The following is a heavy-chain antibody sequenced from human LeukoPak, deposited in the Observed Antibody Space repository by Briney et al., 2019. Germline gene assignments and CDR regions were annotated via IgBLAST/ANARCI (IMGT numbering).Heavy chain of an antibody. CDR2: FDPEDGET. CDR1: GYTLTELS. V-gene: IGHV1-24*01. J-gene: IGHJ6*02. Sequence: GASVKVSCKASGYTLTELSMHWVRQAPGKGLEWMGGFDPEDGETIYAQKFQGRVTMTEDTSTDTAYMELSSLRSEDTAVYYCATDRKCSSTSCYSLRDYYGMDVWGQGTTVTVSS. D-gene: IGHD2-2*02. CDR3: ATDRKCSSTSCYSLRDYYGMDV.